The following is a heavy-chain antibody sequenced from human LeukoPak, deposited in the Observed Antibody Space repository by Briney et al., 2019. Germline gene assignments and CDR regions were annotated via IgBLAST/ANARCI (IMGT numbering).Heavy chain of an antibody. CDR1: GFTFSSYA. CDR3: ARGTDY. J-gene: IGHJ4*02. CDR2: ISYDGSNK. V-gene: IGHV3-30-3*01. Sequence: PGGSLRLSCAASGFTFSSYAMHWVRQAPGKGLEWVAVISYDGSNKYYADSVKGRFTISRDNSKNTLYLQMNSLRAEDTAVYYCARGTDYWGQGILVTVSS.